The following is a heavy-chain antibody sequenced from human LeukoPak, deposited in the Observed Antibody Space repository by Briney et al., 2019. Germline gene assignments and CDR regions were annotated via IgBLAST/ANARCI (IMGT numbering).Heavy chain of an antibody. CDR1: GFTFSSYE. CDR3: AELGITMIGGV. D-gene: IGHD3-10*02. Sequence: GGSLRLSCAASGFTFSSYEMNGVRQAPGKGLWWVSYISSSGSTIYYADSVKGRFTISRDNAKNSLYLQMNSLKAEDTAVYYCAELGITMIGGVWGKGTTVTISS. J-gene: IGHJ6*04. CDR2: ISSSGSTI. V-gene: IGHV3-48*03.